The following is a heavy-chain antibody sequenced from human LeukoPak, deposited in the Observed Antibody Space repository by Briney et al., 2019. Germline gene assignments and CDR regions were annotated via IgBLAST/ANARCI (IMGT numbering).Heavy chain of an antibody. V-gene: IGHV4-39*01. CDR3: AISRAVDTAMVRIYYGMDV. CDR2: IYYSGST. J-gene: IGHJ6*02. D-gene: IGHD5-18*01. CDR1: GGSISSSSYY. Sequence: SETLSLTCTVSGGSISSSSYYWGWIRQPPGKGLEWIGSIYYSGSTYYNPSLKSRVTISVDTSKNQFSLKLSSVTAADTAVYYCAISRAVDTAMVRIYYGMDVWGQGTTVTVSS.